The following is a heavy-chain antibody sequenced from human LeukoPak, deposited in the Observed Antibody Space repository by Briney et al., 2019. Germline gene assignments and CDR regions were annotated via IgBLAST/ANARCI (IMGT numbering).Heavy chain of an antibody. CDR2: TYYRSKWYN. D-gene: IGHD3-3*01. V-gene: IGHV6-1*01. CDR1: GDSVSSNSAA. J-gene: IGHJ6*02. CDR3: ARDRPRVLRFLEWSKNYGMDV. Sequence: SQTLSLTCAISGDSVSSNSAAWNWIRQSPSRGLEWLGRTYYRSKWYNDYAVSVKSLITINPDTSKNQFSLQLNSVTPEDTAVYYCARDRPRVLRFLEWSKNYGMDVWGQGTTVTVSS.